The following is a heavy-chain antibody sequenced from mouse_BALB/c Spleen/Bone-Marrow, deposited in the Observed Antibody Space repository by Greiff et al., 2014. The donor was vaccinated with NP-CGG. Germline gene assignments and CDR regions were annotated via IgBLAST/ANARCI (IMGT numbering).Heavy chain of an antibody. V-gene: IGHV14-3*02. Sequence: VQLQQSGAELVQPGASVKLSCTASGFNIKDTYMHWVQQWPEQGLEWMGRIYPASGNTKYDPKSECKATITADTSSTTAYLQLSSMTSEDTAVYYCSRYYYGSSYVDYWGQGTTLTVSS. CDR3: SRYYYGSSYVDY. CDR1: GFNIKDTY. D-gene: IGHD1-1*01. CDR2: IYPASGNT. J-gene: IGHJ2*01.